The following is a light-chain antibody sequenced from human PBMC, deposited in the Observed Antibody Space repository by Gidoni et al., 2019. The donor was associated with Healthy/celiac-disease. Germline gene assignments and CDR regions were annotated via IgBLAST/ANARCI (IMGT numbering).Light chain of an antibody. V-gene: IGKV2-28*01. Sequence: DIVMTQSPLSLPVTPGEPASISCRSSQSLLHSNGYNYLDWYLQKPGQSPQLLIYWGSNRASWVPYRFSGSGSGTDLTLKISRVEAEDVWVYYCMQALQTPPWTFGQGTKGEIK. CDR3: MQALQTPPWT. CDR2: WGS. J-gene: IGKJ1*01. CDR1: QSLLHSNGYNY.